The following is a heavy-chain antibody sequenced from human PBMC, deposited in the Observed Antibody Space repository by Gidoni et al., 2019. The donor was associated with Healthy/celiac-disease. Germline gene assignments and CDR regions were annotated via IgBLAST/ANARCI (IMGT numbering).Heavy chain of an antibody. J-gene: IGHJ4*02. CDR3: ASGERSNWGSAFDY. CDR1: GFPVSSNY. CDR2: IYSGGST. Sequence: EVQLVESGGGLTQPGGSLRLSCAASGFPVSSNYMSWVRQAPGKGLDWVSVIYSGGSTYYADSVKGRFTISRDNSKNTLYLQMNSLRAEDTAVYYCASGERSNWGSAFDYWGQGTLVTVSS. V-gene: IGHV3-53*01. D-gene: IGHD7-27*01.